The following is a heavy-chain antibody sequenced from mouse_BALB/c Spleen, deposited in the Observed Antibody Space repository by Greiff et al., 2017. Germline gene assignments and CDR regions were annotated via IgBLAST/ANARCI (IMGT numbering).Heavy chain of an antibody. J-gene: IGHJ3*01. D-gene: IGHD1-1*01. CDR1: GFSLTSYG. CDR2: IWSGGST. Sequence: VQVVESGPGLVQPSQSLSITCTVSGFSLTSYGVHWVRQSPGKGLEWLGVIWSGGSTDYNAAFISRLSISKDNSKSQVFFKMNSLQANDTAIYYCARRGNYYGSPFAYWGQGTLVTVSA. V-gene: IGHV2-2*02. CDR3: ARRGNYYGSPFAY.